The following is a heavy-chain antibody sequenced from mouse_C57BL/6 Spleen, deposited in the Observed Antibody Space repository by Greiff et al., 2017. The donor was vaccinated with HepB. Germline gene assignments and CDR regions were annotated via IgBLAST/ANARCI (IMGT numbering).Heavy chain of an antibody. CDR2: IHPNSGST. V-gene: IGHV1-64*01. J-gene: IGHJ4*01. CDR1: GYTFTSYW. CDR3: ARGVYNAFYAMEY. D-gene: IGHD2-3*01. Sequence: QVQLQQPGAELVKPGASVKLSCKASGYTFTSYWMHWVKQRPGQGLEWIGMIHPNSGSTNYNEKFKSKGTLTVDKSSSTAYMQLSSLTSEDSAVYCCARGVYNAFYAMEYWGQGTSVTVSS.